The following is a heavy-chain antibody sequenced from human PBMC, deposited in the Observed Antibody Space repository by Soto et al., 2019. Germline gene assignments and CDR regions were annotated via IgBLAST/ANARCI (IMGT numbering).Heavy chain of an antibody. J-gene: IGHJ6*02. CDR3: AKGRYCSSTSCYTKYYYYYGMDA. CDR1: GFTFSSYA. CDR2: ISGSGGST. D-gene: IGHD2-2*02. V-gene: IGHV3-23*01. Sequence: PGGSLRLSCAASGFTFSSYAMSWVRQAPGKGLEWVSAISGSGGSTYYADSVKGRFTISRDNSKNTLYLQMNSLRAEDTAVYYCAKGRYCSSTSCYTKYYYYYGMDAWGQGTTVTVS.